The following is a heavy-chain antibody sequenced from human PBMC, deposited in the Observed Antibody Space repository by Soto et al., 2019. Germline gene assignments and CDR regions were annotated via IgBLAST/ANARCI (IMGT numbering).Heavy chain of an antibody. D-gene: IGHD2-8*02. J-gene: IGHJ4*02. V-gene: IGHV3-11*05. CDR3: TSEECGQTGVRV. CDR1: GFTFSDYY. CDR2: ISQTGTFT. Sequence: QVQLVESGGALVKPGRSLRLSCAASGFTFSDYYLSWVRQAPGRGLEWLSYISQTGTFTNYADSVRGRFTISRDNARTSLYLPMNSLSAEDTEVYYCTSEECGQTGVRVWGLGALDTVSS.